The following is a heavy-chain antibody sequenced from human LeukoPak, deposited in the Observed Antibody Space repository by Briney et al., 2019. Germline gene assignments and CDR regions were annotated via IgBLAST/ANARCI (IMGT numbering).Heavy chain of an antibody. CDR2: ISYDGSNK. CDR1: GFTFSSYG. CDR3: ARVDYDSSGYFAPRLPYY. Sequence: PGRSLRLSCAASGFTFSSYGMHWVRQAPGKGLEWVAVISYDGSNKYYADSVKGRFTISRDNSENTLYLQMNSLRAEDTAVYYCARVDYDSSGYFAPRLPYYWGQGTLVTVSS. V-gene: IGHV3-30*03. J-gene: IGHJ4*02. D-gene: IGHD3-22*01.